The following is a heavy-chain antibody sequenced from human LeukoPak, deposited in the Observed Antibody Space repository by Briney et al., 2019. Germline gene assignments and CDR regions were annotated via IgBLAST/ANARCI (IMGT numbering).Heavy chain of an antibody. Sequence: GGSLRLSCAASGFTFSSYSMTWVRQAPGKGLEWVSTINYRTSDTYYADSVKGRFTISRDTSKNTLYLQMNSPRAEDTAVYYCARHWRYYYDSSGYFDAFDIWGQGTMVTVSS. J-gene: IGHJ3*02. CDR1: GFTFSSYS. CDR2: INYRTSDT. D-gene: IGHD3-22*01. V-gene: IGHV3-23*01. CDR3: ARHWRYYYDSSGYFDAFDI.